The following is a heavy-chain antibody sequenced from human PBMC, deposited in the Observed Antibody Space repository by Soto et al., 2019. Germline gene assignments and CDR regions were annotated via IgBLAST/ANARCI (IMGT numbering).Heavy chain of an antibody. CDR3: AKGFIVVVTVIRPDDAFDV. CDR2: ISGGGGST. D-gene: IGHD2-21*02. J-gene: IGHJ3*01. CDR1: GFTCGNYG. V-gene: IGHV3-23*01. Sequence: DVQLLESGGGLVQPGGSLRLSCAASGFTCGNYGMNWGRQAPGQGLEWVAGISGGGGSTYYGDSVKGRFTISRDPSKHKVFLEMKRLRVEDTAVYYGAKGFIVVVTVIRPDDAFDVWGQGTLVTVAS.